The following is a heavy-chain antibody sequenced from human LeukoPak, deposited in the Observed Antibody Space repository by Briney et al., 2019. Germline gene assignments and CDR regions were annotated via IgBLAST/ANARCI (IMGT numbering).Heavy chain of an antibody. J-gene: IGHJ3*02. CDR1: GFSLSTSGVG. V-gene: IGHV2-5*02. CDR2: IYWDDDK. CDR3: AHMGGYNFGFDVFDI. Sequence: ESGPTLVNPTQTLTLTCTFSGFSLSTSGVGVGWIRQPPGKALQWLALIYWDDDKRYSPSLKSRLAITKDTSKNQVVLTMTSMDPVDTATYYCAHMGGYNFGFDVFDIWGQGTVVTVSS. D-gene: IGHD5-18*01.